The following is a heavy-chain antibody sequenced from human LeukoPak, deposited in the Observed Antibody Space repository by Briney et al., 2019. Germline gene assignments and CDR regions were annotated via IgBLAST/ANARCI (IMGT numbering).Heavy chain of an antibody. CDR1: GFTFSTYG. CDR2: IWPDGSYK. D-gene: IGHD1-26*01. V-gene: IGHV3-33*01. CDR3: AREGGRFLFDI. Sequence: GGSLRLSCATSGFTFSTYGIHWVRQAPGKGLEWVAAIWPDGSYKYYADSVKGRFTLSRDNAKNSLYLQMNSLRAEDTAVYYCAREGGRFLFDIWGQGTMVTVSS. J-gene: IGHJ3*02.